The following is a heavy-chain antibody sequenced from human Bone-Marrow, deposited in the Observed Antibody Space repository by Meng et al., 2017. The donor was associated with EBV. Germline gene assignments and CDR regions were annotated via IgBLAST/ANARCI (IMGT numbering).Heavy chain of an antibody. Sequence: QTALKDLGPTLVKPHQTLPLTCTFSGFSLSTPGVGVGWIRQPPGEALEWLAVIYWDDDKRYSPSLKSRLTITKDTSKQQVVLTMTNMDPVDTATYYCAHRRNYSYFDYWGQGTLVTVSS. V-gene: IGHV2-5*02. J-gene: IGHJ4*02. CDR3: AHRRNYSYFDY. D-gene: IGHD2-21*01. CDR2: IYWDDDK. CDR1: GFSLSTPGVG.